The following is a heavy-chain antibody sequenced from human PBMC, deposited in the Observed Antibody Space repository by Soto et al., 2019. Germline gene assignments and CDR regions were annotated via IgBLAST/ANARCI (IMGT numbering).Heavy chain of an antibody. CDR3: TRDSGTFNWLDP. J-gene: IGHJ5*02. D-gene: IGHD1-26*01. V-gene: IGHV3-73*02. Sequence: EVQVVESGGGLVQPGGSLKLSCAASGFALSDSAVHWVRRASGKGLEWVGLIDKKPNNYATSFAAPVQGRFAISRDDSKNTAYLHLNSLKIEDTAVYFCTRDSGTFNWLDPWGQGTLVTVSS. CDR2: IDKKPNNYAT. CDR1: GFALSDSA.